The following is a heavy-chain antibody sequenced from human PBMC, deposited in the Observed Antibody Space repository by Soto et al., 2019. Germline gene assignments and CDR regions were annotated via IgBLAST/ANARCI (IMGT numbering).Heavy chain of an antibody. CDR2: IYYSGST. D-gene: IGHD4-17*01. J-gene: IGHJ3*02. CDR1: GGSISSYY. V-gene: IGHV4-59*01. CDR3: ASDTAPTDHAFDI. Sequence: SETLSLTCTVSGGSISSYYWSWIRQPPGKGLEWIRYIYYSGSTNYNPSLKSRVTISVDTSKNQFSLKLSSVTAADTAVYYCASDTAPTDHAFDIWGQGTVVTVSS.